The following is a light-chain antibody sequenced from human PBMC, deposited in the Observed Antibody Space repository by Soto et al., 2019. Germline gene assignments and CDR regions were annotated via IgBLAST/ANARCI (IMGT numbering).Light chain of an antibody. J-gene: IGLJ1*01. V-gene: IGLV1-51*01. Sequence: QSVLTQPPSVSAAAGQKVTISCSGSSSNVEHNSVSWYQQFPGTAPKFPIYDDGNRPSGIPDRFSGAKSGTSATLVITGLQTGDEADYYCGAWDSSLTTYFFGTGTKVTVL. CDR1: SSNVEHNS. CDR2: DDG. CDR3: GAWDSSLTTYF.